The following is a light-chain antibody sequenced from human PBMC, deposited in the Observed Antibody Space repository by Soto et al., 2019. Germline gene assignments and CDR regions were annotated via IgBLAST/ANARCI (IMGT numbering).Light chain of an antibody. CDR2: GAS. V-gene: IGKV3-20*01. CDR3: QQYGSSPVT. Sequence: EIVLTQSPGTLSLSPVERATLSCMASQSVSNNYLAWYQQKPGQAPRLLIYGASNRATGIPDRFSGSGSGTDFTLTISRLEPEDFAVYYCQQYGSSPVTFGQGTKV. CDR1: QSVSNNY. J-gene: IGKJ1*01.